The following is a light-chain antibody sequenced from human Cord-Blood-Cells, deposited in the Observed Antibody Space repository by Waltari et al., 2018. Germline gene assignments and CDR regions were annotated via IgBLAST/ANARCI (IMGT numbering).Light chain of an antibody. V-gene: IGLV1-44*01. Sequence: QSVLTQPPSASGTPGQRVTISCSGSSSNIGSNTVNWYQQLPGTAPKRLIYSNNQRPSGVPDRFSGSKSGTSASLAISGIQSEDEADYYCAAWDDSLNGVVFGGGTKLTVL. J-gene: IGLJ2*01. CDR2: SNN. CDR1: SSNIGSNT. CDR3: AAWDDSLNGVV.